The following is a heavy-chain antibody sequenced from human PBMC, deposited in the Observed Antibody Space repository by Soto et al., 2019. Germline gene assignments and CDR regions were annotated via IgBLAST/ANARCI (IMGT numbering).Heavy chain of an antibody. CDR2: ISCCGGST. Sequence: GGSRRLSCEASGFNFKKFGMGWVRQAPGEGLEWVSGISCCGGSTFYADSVKGRFSLARDDSKNTLSLQLNSLRVEDTAHYYCAKADGEQWLIPHLDNWGQGTQVTVSS. CDR3: AKADGEQWLIPHLDN. D-gene: IGHD6-19*01. CDR1: GFNFKKFG. J-gene: IGHJ1*01. V-gene: IGHV3-23*01.